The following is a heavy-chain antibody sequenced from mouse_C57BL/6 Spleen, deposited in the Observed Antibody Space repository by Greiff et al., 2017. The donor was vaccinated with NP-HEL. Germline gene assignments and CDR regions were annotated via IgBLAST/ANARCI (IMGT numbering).Heavy chain of an antibody. CDR1: GYTFTSYW. V-gene: IGHV1-64*01. CDR2: IHPNSGST. J-gene: IGHJ3*01. D-gene: IGHD4-1*01. CDR3: ARSGTGTWFAY. Sequence: QVQLQQPGAELVTPGASVKLSCKASGYTFTSYWMHWVKQRPGQGLEWIGMIHPNSGSTNYNEKFKSKATLTVDKSSSTAYMQLSSLTSEDSAVYYCARSGTGTWFAYWGQGTLVTVSA.